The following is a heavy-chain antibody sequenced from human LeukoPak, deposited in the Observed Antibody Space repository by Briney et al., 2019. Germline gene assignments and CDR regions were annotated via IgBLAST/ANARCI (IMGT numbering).Heavy chain of an antibody. V-gene: IGHV3-74*01. Sequence: PGGSLRLSCAASGFTFSSYWMHWVRQAPGKGLVWVSRISNDGSSTSYADSVKGRFTISRDNPNNMLYLQMNSLKFDDTAVYYCARDAYHSGDLDQWGEGTLVIVSS. CDR3: ARDAYHSGDLDQ. D-gene: IGHD3/OR15-3a*01. J-gene: IGHJ4*02. CDR1: GFTFSSYW. CDR2: ISNDGSST.